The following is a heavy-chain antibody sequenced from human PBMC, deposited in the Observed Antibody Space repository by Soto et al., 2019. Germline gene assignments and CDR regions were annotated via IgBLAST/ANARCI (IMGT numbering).Heavy chain of an antibody. CDR1: GFTFSSYA. CDR3: ARDHSEGLIRRYSYVDY. D-gene: IGHD5-18*01. J-gene: IGHJ4*02. CDR2: ISYDGSNK. Sequence: QVQLVESGGGVVQPGRSLRLSCAASGFTFSSYAMHWVRQAPGKGLEWVAVISYDGSNKYYADSVKGRFTISRDNSKNTLYLQMNSLRAEDTAVYYCARDHSEGLIRRYSYVDYWGQGTLVTVSS. V-gene: IGHV3-30-3*01.